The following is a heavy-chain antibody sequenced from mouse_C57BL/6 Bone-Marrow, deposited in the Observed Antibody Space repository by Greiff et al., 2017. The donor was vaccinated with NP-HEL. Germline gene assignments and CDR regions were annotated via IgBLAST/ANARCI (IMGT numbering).Heavy chain of an antibody. CDR2: IDPSDSYT. V-gene: IGHV1-69*01. Sequence: VQLQQPGAELVMPGASVKLSCKASGYTFTSYWMHWVKQRPGQGLEWIGEIDPSDSYTNYNQKFKGKSTLTVDKSSSTAYMRLSSLTSEDSAVYYCATTMVTTGVGYWGQGTTLTVSS. D-gene: IGHD2-2*01. J-gene: IGHJ2*01. CDR1: GYTFTSYW. CDR3: ATTMVTTGVGY.